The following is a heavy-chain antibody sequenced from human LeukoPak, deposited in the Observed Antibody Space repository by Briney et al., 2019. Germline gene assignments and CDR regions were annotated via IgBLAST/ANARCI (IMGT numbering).Heavy chain of an antibody. Sequence: VASVKVSCKASGYTFTSYGISWVRQAPGQGLEWMGWISAYNGNTNYAQKLQGRVTMTRDTSTSTVYMELTSLRSEDTAVYYCARDAAVSGSGYYFDYWGQGTLVTVSS. CDR1: GYTFTSYG. J-gene: IGHJ4*02. CDR3: ARDAAVSGSGYYFDY. D-gene: IGHD6-19*01. V-gene: IGHV1-18*01. CDR2: ISAYNGNT.